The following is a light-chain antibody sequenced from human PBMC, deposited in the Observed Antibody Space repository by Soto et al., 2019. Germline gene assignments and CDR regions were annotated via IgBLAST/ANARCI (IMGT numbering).Light chain of an antibody. CDR2: DDS. Sequence: SDELAHPPSVSVAPGHTARISCGGNNIGRKSVHWYQQKPGRAPVVVVYDDSDRPSGIPERFSGANSGDTATLTISRVEAGDEADYYCHVWDSSSGHYIFGTGTKVTVL. J-gene: IGLJ1*01. CDR3: HVWDSSSGHYI. V-gene: IGLV3-21*02. CDR1: NIGRKS.